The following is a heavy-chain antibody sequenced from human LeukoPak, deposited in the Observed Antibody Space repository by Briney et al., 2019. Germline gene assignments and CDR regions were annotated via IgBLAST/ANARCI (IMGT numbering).Heavy chain of an antibody. J-gene: IGHJ3*02. D-gene: IGHD6-19*01. CDR3: AKDKPNRWIAEAGAFDI. Sequence: GGSLRLSCAASGFSFEDYAMHWVRQAPGKGLQWVSLISGDGGSTYYADSVKGRFTISRDNSKNSLYLQMNSLRTEDTALYYCAKDKPNRWIAEAGAFDIWGQGTMVTVSS. V-gene: IGHV3-43*02. CDR2: ISGDGGST. CDR1: GFSFEDYA.